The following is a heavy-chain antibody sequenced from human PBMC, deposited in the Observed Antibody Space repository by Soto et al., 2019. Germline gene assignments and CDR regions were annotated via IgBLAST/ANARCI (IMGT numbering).Heavy chain of an antibody. CDR3: AREARGGYYDSSGYYPLYYFDY. CDR2: INHSGST. Sequence: SETLSLTCAVYGGSFSGYYWSWIRQPPGKGLEWIGEINHSGSTNYNPSPKSRVTISVDTSKNQFSLKLSSVTAADTAVYYCAREARGGYYDSSGYYPLYYFDYWGQGTLVTVSS. V-gene: IGHV4-34*01. D-gene: IGHD3-22*01. J-gene: IGHJ4*02. CDR1: GGSFSGYY.